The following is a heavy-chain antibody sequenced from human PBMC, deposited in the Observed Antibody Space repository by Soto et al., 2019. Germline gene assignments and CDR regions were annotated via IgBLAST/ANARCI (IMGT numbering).Heavy chain of an antibody. CDR2: IRSKGYGGTT. CDR1: GFTFGDFG. Sequence: PGGSLRLSCTGSGFTFGDFGMSWSRQAPGKGLEWLSFIRSKGYGGTTESAASVRGRFITSRDDSKSIAYLQMNSLKTEDTAVYYCASLTSWSQEYYYGMDVWGQGTTVTVSS. D-gene: IGHD2-2*01. J-gene: IGHJ6*02. V-gene: IGHV3-49*03. CDR3: ASLTSWSQEYYYGMDV.